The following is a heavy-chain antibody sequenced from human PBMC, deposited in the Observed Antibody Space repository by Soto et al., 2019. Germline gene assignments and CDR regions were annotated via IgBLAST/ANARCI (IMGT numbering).Heavy chain of an antibody. CDR3: AREGLATPTYNY. CDR1: GYTFISHG. D-gene: IGHD5-12*01. Sequence: ASVKVSCKASGYTFISHGFTSVRQAPGQGLEWVGWISGDNETTNYAQKFQGRFTLTTDTSTNTAYMELRSLGSDDTAVYSCAREGLATPTYNYWGQGTLVTVSS. V-gene: IGHV1-18*04. CDR2: ISGDNETT. J-gene: IGHJ4*02.